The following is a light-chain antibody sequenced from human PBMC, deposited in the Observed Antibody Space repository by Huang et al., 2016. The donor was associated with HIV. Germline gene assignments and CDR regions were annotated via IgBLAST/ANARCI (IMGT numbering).Light chain of an antibody. CDR3: HQYNNWLLS. J-gene: IGKJ4*01. Sequence: EIVMTQSPATLSVSPGQRVTLSCRANRSVSTNLAWYQHRHCQAPRLLIYGSSTRAPCIPVRFSGSGSGTDFSLTISSLQSEDFALYYCHQYNNWLLSFGGGTRV. CDR1: RSVSTN. V-gene: IGKV3-15*01. CDR2: GSS.